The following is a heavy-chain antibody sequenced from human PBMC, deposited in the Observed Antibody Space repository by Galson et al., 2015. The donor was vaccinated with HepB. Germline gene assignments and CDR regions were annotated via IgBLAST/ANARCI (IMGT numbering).Heavy chain of an antibody. CDR1: GFTVSSNY. J-gene: IGHJ4*02. Sequence: SLRLSCAASGFTVSSNYMSWVRQAPGKGLGWVSVIYSGGSTYYADSVKGRFTISRDNSKNTLYLQMNSLRAEDTAVYYCARGSGYDSSGSDYWGQGTLVTVSS. D-gene: IGHD5-12*01. V-gene: IGHV3-66*02. CDR3: ARGSGYDSSGSDY. CDR2: IYSGGST.